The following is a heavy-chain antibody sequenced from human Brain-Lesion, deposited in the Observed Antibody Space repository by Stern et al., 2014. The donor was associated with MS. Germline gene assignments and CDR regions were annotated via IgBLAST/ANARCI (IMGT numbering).Heavy chain of an antibody. CDR3: ARRGDSSSSGFDY. J-gene: IGHJ4*02. Sequence: EDQPVESGAEVKKPGESLKISCKGSGYRFTRNWIGWVRQMPGKGLEWRRIIWPGDSDPIYSPSFQGQVTISADKSISTAYLQWSSLQASDTAMYYCARRGDSSSSGFDYWGQGTLVIVSS. V-gene: IGHV5-51*01. D-gene: IGHD6-6*01. CDR2: IWPGDSDP. CDR1: GYRFTRNW.